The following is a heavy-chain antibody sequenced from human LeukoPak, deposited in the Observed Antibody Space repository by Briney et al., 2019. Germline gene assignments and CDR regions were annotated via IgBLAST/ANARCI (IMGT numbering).Heavy chain of an antibody. CDR3: ARGRVRWFDP. Sequence: NASQTLSLTCTVSGGSISSGSYYWSWIRQPAGKGLGWIGRIYTSGSTNYNPSLKSRVTISVDTSKNQFSLKLSSVTAADTAVYYCARGRVRWFDPWGQGTLVTVSS. CDR1: GGSISSGSYY. J-gene: IGHJ5*02. CDR2: IYTSGST. V-gene: IGHV4-61*02.